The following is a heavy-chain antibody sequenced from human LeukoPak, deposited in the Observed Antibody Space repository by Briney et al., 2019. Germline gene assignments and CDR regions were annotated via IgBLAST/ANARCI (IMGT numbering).Heavy chain of an antibody. CDR2: IIPILGIA. D-gene: IGHD3-3*01. CDR1: GYTFTSYG. J-gene: IGHJ4*02. Sequence: SVKVSCKASGYTFTSYGISWVRQAPGQGLEWMGRIIPILGIANYAQKFQGRVTITADKSTSTAYMELSSLRSEDTAVYYCARQGKSYYDFWSGSNTRGPFDYWGQGTLVTVSS. CDR3: ARQGKSYYDFWSGSNTRGPFDY. V-gene: IGHV1-69*04.